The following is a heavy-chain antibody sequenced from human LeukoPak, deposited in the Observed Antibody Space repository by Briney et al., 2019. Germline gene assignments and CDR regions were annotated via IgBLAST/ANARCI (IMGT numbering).Heavy chain of an antibody. J-gene: IGHJ4*02. D-gene: IGHD1-14*01. V-gene: IGHV3-13*01. CDR1: GFTFDNND. Sequence: GGSLRLSCEVSGFTFDNNDMHWVRQTTGKGLEWVSAIGSAGYTYYADSVRGRFTITRDNTKQSLYLQMNSLRVEDTAVYHCVRQPDSARYGFDYWGRGTQVTVSS. CDR2: IGSAGYT. CDR3: VRQPDSARYGFDY.